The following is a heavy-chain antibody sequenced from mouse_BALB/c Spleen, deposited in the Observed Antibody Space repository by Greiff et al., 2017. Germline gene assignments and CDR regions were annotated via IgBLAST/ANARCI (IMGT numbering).Heavy chain of an antibody. V-gene: IGHV7-3*02. CDR3: AREGLL. CDR2: IRNKANGYTT. D-gene: IGHD2-3*01. CDR1: GFTFTDYY. Sequence: EVQVVESGGGLVQPGGSLRLSCATSGFTFTDYYMSWVRQPPGKALEWLGFIRNKANGYTTEYSASVKGRFTISRDNSQSILYLQMNTLRAEDSATYYCAREGLLWGQGTLVTVSA. J-gene: IGHJ3*01.